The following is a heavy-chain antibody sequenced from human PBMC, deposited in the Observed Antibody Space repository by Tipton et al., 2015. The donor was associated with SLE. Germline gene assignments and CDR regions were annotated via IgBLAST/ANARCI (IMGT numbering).Heavy chain of an antibody. Sequence: LSLTCTVSGCSINSYYWHWIRQHPGKGLAWIAYIFYTGTTYYNPSLKSRVTISIDTSKNQFSLKPSSVTAADTAVYYCARGVPTFSSSRRAFDVWGQGTLVTVSS. D-gene: IGHD6-13*01. CDR3: ARGVPTFSSSRRAFDV. CDR1: GCSINSYY. J-gene: IGHJ3*01. CDR2: IFYTGTT. V-gene: IGHV4-30-4*08.